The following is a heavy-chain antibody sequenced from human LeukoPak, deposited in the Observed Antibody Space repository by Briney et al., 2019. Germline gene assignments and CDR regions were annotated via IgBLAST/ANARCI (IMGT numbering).Heavy chain of an antibody. J-gene: IGHJ5*02. D-gene: IGHD3-3*01. V-gene: IGHV1-69*13. Sequence: SVKVSCKASGGTFGSYAISWVRQAPGQGLEWMGGIIPIFGTANYAQKFQGRVTITADESTSTAYMELSSLGSEDTAVYYCARGPYYDFWSGYYWSWFDPWGQGTLVTVSS. CDR2: IIPIFGTA. CDR1: GGTFGSYA. CDR3: ARGPYYDFWSGYYWSWFDP.